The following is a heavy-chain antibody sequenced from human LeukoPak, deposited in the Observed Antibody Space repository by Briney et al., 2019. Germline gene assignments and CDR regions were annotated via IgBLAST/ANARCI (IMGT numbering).Heavy chain of an antibody. D-gene: IGHD3-22*01. J-gene: IGHJ4*02. CDR3: ARGGYYDSSFDY. Sequence: SETLSLTCTVSGGSISSYYWSWIRQPPGKGLEWIGEINHSGSTNYNPSLKSRVTISVDTSKNQFSLKLSSVTAADTAVYYCARGGYYDSSFDYWGQGTLVTVSS. CDR2: INHSGST. CDR1: GGSISSYY. V-gene: IGHV4-34*01.